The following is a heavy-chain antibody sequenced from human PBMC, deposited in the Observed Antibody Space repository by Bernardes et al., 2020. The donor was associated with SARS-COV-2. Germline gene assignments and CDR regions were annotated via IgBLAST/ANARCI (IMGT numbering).Heavy chain of an antibody. J-gene: IGHJ5*02. Sequence: ASVKVSCKTSGYTFVNFQIHWVRQAPGHGLEWLGIINPHSGTSTSPQKFQGRVTLTSDTSTSTVYMELSRLRFDDTAVYYCARRMSTNTIVWFDPWGQGTLVTVSS. CDR3: ARRMSTNTIVWFDP. V-gene: IGHV1-46*01. CDR1: GYTFVNFQ. D-gene: IGHD5-12*01. CDR2: INPHSGTS.